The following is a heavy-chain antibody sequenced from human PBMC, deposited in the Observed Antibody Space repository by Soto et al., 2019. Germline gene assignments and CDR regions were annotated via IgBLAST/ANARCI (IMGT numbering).Heavy chain of an antibody. CDR3: ASQSLDYCDYCLDY. D-gene: IGHD4-17*01. Sequence: QVQLVQSGAEVKKPGASVKVSCKASGYTFTSYGISWVRQAPGQGLEWMGWICAYNGNTNYAQKLQGRVTMTTDTSTSTAYMELRSLRSDDTAVYFCASQSLDYCDYCLDYWGQGTLVTVSS. CDR1: GYTFTSYG. J-gene: IGHJ4*02. V-gene: IGHV1-18*01. CDR2: ICAYNGNT.